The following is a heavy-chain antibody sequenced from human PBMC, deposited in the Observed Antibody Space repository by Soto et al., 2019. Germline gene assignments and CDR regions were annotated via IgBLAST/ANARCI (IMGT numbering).Heavy chain of an antibody. CDR3: AKDTVNTETTFHIFFDP. CDR1: GFSFSNYA. D-gene: IGHD4-17*01. CDR2: IVGSGAKK. J-gene: IGHJ5*02. Sequence: EVQLLESGGGSVQPGGSLRLSCAASGFSFSNYAMYWIRQAPGKGLEWVSGIVGSGAKKYYADDVRGRFTVSRDNSGNILYLHIYSLRAEDTALYYCAKDTVNTETTFHIFFDPWGQGTLVTVSS. V-gene: IGHV3-23*01.